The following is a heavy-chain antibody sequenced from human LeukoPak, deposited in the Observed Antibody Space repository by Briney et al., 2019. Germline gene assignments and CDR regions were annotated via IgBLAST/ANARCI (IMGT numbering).Heavy chain of an antibody. D-gene: IGHD4-17*01. J-gene: IGHJ3*02. CDR2: IYPGDSDT. CDR3: ARSSDDYGDYVTAFDI. Sequence: RGESLKISCKASGYSFTSYWIGWVRQMPGKGLEWMGIIYPGDSDTRYSPSFQGQVTISADKSISTAYLQWSSLKASDTAMYYCARSSDDYGDYVTAFDIWGQGTMVTVSS. V-gene: IGHV5-51*01. CDR1: GYSFTSYW.